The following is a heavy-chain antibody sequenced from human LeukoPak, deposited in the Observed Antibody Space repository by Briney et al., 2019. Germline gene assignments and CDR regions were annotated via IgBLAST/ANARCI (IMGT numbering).Heavy chain of an antibody. CDR3: ARDRWLGY. Sequence: SETLSLTCTVSGGSISSYYWSWVRQPPGKGLEWIGYIYYSGSTNYNPSLKSRVTISVDTSKSQFSLKVSSVTAADTDVYYCARDRWLGYWGQGTLVTVSS. CDR2: IYYSGST. V-gene: IGHV4-59*01. D-gene: IGHD5-18*01. J-gene: IGHJ4*02. CDR1: GGSISSYY.